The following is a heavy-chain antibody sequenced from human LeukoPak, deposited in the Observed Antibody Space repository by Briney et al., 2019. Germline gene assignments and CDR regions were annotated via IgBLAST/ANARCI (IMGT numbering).Heavy chain of an antibody. V-gene: IGHV3-23*01. CDR3: ARRIRRRDSSGHRGSGY. CDR2: ISGSAITT. Sequence: GGSLRLSCAASGFTFSDYAINWVRQAPGKGLEWVSGISGSAITTYYADSVKGRFSISRDNSKNTVYLQMNSLRAEDTAVYYCARRIRRRDSSGHRGSGYWGQGTLVTVSS. J-gene: IGHJ4*02. D-gene: IGHD3-22*01. CDR1: GFTFSDYA.